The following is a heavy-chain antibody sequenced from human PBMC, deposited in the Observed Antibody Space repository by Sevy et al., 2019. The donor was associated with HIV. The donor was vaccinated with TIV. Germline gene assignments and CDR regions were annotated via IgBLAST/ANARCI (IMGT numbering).Heavy chain of an antibody. CDR2: IDPSAGNA. V-gene: IGHV1-46*01. J-gene: IGHJ4*02. CDR1: GDTFSNNY. CDR3: VRAEPSQHLDS. Sequence: ASVKVSCKASGDTFSNNYMHWVRQAPGQGLEWMGIIDPSAGNASYAQMFQGRVTMAWDTSTSTLYMDLSSLRSEDTAVYYCVRAEPSQHLDSWGQGTLVTVSS.